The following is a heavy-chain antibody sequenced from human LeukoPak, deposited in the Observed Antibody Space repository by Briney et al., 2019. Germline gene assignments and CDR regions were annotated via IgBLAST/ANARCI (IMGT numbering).Heavy chain of an antibody. J-gene: IGHJ4*02. D-gene: IGHD3-10*01. Sequence: SETLSLTCTVSGGSISSYYWSWIRQPPGKGLEWIGYIYYSGSTNYNPSLKSRVTISVDTSKNQFSLKLSSVTAADTAVYYCARSRFGELSNWGQGTLVTVSS. CDR3: ARSRFGELSN. CDR2: IYYSGST. V-gene: IGHV4-59*08. CDR1: GGSISSYY.